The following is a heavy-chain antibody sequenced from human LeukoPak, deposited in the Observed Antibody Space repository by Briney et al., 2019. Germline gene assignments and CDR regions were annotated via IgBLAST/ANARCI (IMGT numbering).Heavy chain of an antibody. V-gene: IGHV4-39*01. CDR3: ARGRRSIVVVPAASPFDP. D-gene: IGHD2-2*01. J-gene: IGHJ5*02. Sequence: SETLSLTCTVSGGSISSSSYYWGWIRQPPGKGLEWIGIIYYSGSTYYNPSPKSRVTISVDTSKNQFSLKLSSVTAADTAVYYCARGRRSIVVVPAASPFDPWGQGTLVTVSS. CDR1: GGSISSSSYY. CDR2: IYYSGST.